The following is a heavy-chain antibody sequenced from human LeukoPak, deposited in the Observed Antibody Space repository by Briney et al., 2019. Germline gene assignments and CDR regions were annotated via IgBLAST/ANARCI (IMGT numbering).Heavy chain of an antibody. CDR2: INHSGST. CDR3: ARGPADGSSFPFDY. Sequence: SETLSLTCAVYGGSFSGYYWSWIRQPPGKGLEWIGEINHSGSTNYNPSLKSRVTISVDTSKNQFSLKLSSVTAADTAVYYCARGPADGSSFPFDYWGQGTLVTVSS. J-gene: IGHJ4*02. CDR1: GGSFSGYY. V-gene: IGHV4-34*01. D-gene: IGHD6-6*01.